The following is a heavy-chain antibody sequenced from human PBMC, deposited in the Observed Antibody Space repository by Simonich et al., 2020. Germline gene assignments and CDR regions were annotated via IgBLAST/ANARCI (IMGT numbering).Heavy chain of an antibody. Sequence: QVQLVQSGAEVKKPGASVKVSCKASGYTFTSYGISWVRQAQGQALEWMGWISAYNGNTNYAQKVQGRVTMTTDTSSSTAYMELRSLRSDETAVYYCARASRGTWWYYYFDYWGQGTLVTVSS. CDR2: ISAYNGNT. D-gene: IGHD2-15*01. J-gene: IGHJ4*02. CDR3: ARASRGTWWYYYFDY. V-gene: IGHV1-18*01. CDR1: GYTFTSYG.